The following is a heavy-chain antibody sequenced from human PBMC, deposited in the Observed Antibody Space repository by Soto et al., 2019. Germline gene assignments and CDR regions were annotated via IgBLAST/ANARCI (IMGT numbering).Heavy chain of an antibody. CDR2: LGAADDP. J-gene: IGHJ6*02. D-gene: IGHD2-15*01. V-gene: IGHV3-13*05. Sequence: GGSLRLSCAASGFTLSAYDMHWVRQAEGKGLEWVSALGAADDPYYLVSVKGRFTISRENAKNSLYLQMNNLRAGDTAVYYCARAYSGRLPRRADYYYAMDVWGQGTTVTVSS. CDR1: GFTLSAYD. CDR3: ARAYSGRLPRRADYYYAMDV.